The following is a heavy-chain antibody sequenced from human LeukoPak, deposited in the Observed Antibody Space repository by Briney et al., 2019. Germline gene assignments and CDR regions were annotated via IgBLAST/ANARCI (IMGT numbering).Heavy chain of an antibody. J-gene: IGHJ4*02. Sequence: SETLSLTCAVSGDSISTSNSYWGWIRRPPGKGLEWVGSIYYSGDTYYNPSLKSRVTISVDTSKNQFSLKLTSVTAADTAVYYCARQTGVGLFILPGGRGTLVTVSS. D-gene: IGHD3-3*01. CDR1: GDSISTSNSY. CDR2: IYYSGDT. V-gene: IGHV4-39*01. CDR3: ARQTGVGLFILP.